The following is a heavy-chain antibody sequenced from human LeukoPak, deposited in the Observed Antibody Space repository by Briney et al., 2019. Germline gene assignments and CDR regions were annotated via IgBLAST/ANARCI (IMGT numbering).Heavy chain of an antibody. CDR3: AKSPQYYDILTGYFPLDAFDI. V-gene: IGHV3-23*01. D-gene: IGHD3-9*01. CDR2: ISGSGGST. J-gene: IGHJ3*02. Sequence: PGGSLRLSCAASGFTFSGYGMNWVRQTPGKGLEWVSAISGSGGSTYYADSVKGRFTISRDNSKNTLYLQMNSLRAEDTAVYYCAKSPQYYDILTGYFPLDAFDIWGQGTMVTVSS. CDR1: GFTFSGYG.